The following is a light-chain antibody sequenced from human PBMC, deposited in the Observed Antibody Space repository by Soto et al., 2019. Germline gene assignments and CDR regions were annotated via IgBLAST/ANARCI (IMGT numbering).Light chain of an antibody. CDR1: QSFSSW. CDR2: KAS. J-gene: IGKJ2*01. V-gene: IGKV1-5*03. Sequence: DIQMTQSPSTLSASVGDRVTITCRASQSFSSWLAWYQQKPGLAPKLLIYKASTLQSGVPSRFSGSGSETEFTLTISSLQPDDFATYYCQQYYSHPFTFGQGTKPEIK. CDR3: QQYYSHPFT.